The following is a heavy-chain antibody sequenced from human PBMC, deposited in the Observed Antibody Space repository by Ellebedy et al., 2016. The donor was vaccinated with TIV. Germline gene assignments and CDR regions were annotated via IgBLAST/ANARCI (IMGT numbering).Heavy chain of an antibody. D-gene: IGHD6-19*01. J-gene: IGHJ3*02. Sequence: SVKVSCXASGGTFSSYAISWVRQAPGQGLEWMGRIIPILGIANYAQKFQGTVTITADESTSTAYMELSRLRSDDTAVYYCARKNEWLVHAFDIWGQGTMVTVSS. V-gene: IGHV1-69*04. CDR2: IIPILGIA. CDR1: GGTFSSYA. CDR3: ARKNEWLVHAFDI.